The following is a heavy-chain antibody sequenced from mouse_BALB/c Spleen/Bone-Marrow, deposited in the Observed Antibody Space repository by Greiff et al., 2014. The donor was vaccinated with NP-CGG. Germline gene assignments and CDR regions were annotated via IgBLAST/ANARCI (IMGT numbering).Heavy chain of an antibody. Sequence: EVKLVESGAELVKPGASVKLSCTASGFNIKDTYMHWVEQRPEQGLEWIVGIDPANGNTKYDPKFQGKATITADTSSNTAYLQLSSLTSEDTAVYYCAYYRYDEGGFAFWGQGTLVTVSA. J-gene: IGHJ3*01. CDR1: GFNIKDTY. CDR2: IDPANGNT. D-gene: IGHD2-14*01. CDR3: AYYRYDEGGFAF. V-gene: IGHV14-3*02.